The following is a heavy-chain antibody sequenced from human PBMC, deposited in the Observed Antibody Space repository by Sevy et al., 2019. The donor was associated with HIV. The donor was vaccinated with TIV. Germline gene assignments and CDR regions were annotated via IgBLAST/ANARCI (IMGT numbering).Heavy chain of an antibody. CDR3: ARLTSLVSDFDY. V-gene: IGHV5-51*01. Sequence: GESLKISCKGSGYSFATNWIGWVRQMPGKGLEWMGIIYPGDSDTRYSPSFQAQVTISADKSISTAYLQWGSLKASDTAMYYCARLTSLVSDFDYWGQGTLVTVSS. D-gene: IGHD6-13*01. J-gene: IGHJ4*02. CDR2: IYPGDSDT. CDR1: GYSFATNW.